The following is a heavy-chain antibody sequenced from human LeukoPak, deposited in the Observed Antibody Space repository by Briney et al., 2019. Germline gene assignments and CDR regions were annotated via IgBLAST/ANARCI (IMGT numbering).Heavy chain of an antibody. J-gene: IGHJ6*02. D-gene: IGHD3-10*01. CDR1: GGSISSSSYY. CDR3: ARQVSYYYGSGSYFPPGYYYYYGMDV. Sequence: PSETLSLTCTVSGGSISSSSYYWVWIRQPPGEGLELMGSIYYSGSTYYNPSLKSRVTISVDTSKNQFSLKLSSVTAADTAVYYCARQVSYYYGSGSYFPPGYYYYYGMDVWGQGTTVTVSS. CDR2: IYYSGST. V-gene: IGHV4-39*01.